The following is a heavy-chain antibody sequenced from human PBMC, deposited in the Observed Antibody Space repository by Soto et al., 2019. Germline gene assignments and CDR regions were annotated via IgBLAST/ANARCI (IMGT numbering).Heavy chain of an antibody. V-gene: IGHV3-49*03. CDR3: TREMARSWLQWWYYFDY. D-gene: IGHD2-15*01. CDR2: IRSKAYGGTT. CDR1: GFTFGDYA. Sequence: GGSLRLSCTASGFTFGDYAMSWFRQAPGKGLEWVGFIRSKAYGGTTEYAASVKGRFTISRDDSKSIAYLQMNSLKTEDTAVYYCTREMARSWLQWWYYFDYWGQGT. J-gene: IGHJ4*02.